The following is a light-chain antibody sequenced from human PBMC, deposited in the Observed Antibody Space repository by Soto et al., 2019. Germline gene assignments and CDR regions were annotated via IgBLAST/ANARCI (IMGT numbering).Light chain of an antibody. J-gene: IGLJ1*01. V-gene: IGLV2-23*01. Sequence: QSALTQPASVSGSPGQSITISCTGTTSDVGSYSLVSWYQQHPGKAPKLMIYEGTKRPSGVPNRFSGSKSGNTASLTISGLQAEDEADYYCCSYAGSATYVFGTGTKV. CDR1: TSDVGSYSL. CDR3: CSYAGSATYV. CDR2: EGT.